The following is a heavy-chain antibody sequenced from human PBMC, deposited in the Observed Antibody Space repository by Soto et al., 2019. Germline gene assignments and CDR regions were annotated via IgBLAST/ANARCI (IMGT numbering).Heavy chain of an antibody. Sequence: SETLSLTCTVSGGSISSASYYWGWIRQTPGKGLEWIGSTHYRGSTYYNPSLYSRITTSVDASKNQFSLKLSSVTAADTAVYYCARRYGSFFDYWVQGTLVTVSS. J-gene: IGHJ4*02. CDR1: GGSISSASYY. CDR3: ARRYGSFFDY. V-gene: IGHV4-39*01. CDR2: THYRGST. D-gene: IGHD5-18*01.